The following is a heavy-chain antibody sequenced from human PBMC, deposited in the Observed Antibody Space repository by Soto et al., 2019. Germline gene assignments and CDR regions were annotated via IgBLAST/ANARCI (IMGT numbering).Heavy chain of an antibody. J-gene: IGHJ6*02. D-gene: IGHD2-15*01. CDR1: GYSVSSSDYY. CDR2: MFYSGLT. CDR3: APLSVSLSGPYGIHV. Sequence: SETLSLTCSVSGYSVSSSDYYWAWIRQPPGKGLEWIGSMFYSGLTYYNPSLKSRVTLSVDTSKNQFSVRLSSATAADTAVYYCAPLSVSLSGPYGIHVWGQGTTVTVSS. V-gene: IGHV4-39*01.